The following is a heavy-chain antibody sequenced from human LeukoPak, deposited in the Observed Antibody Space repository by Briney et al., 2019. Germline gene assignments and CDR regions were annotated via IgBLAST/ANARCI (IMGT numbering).Heavy chain of an antibody. J-gene: IGHJ4*02. V-gene: IGHV3-74*01. CDR3: TTDLPTLGSGEMDY. D-gene: IGHD3-10*01. Sequence: GGSLRLSCAASGLTFSSNWMHWVRQAPGKGLAWVSRINSDGSDTRYADSVKGRFTISRDNAKNTLYLQMNSLRAEDTAVYYCTTDLPTLGSGEMDYWGQGTLVTVSS. CDR2: INSDGSDT. CDR1: GLTFSSNW.